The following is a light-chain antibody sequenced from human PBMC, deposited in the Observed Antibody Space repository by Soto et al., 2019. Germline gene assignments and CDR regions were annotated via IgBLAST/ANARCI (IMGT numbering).Light chain of an antibody. CDR2: EGT. J-gene: IGLJ2*01. Sequence: QSALTQPASVSGSPGQSITFSCTGTSSDVGSYNLVSWYQQHPGKAPKLMIYEGTNRPSGVSNRFSGSKSGNTASLTISGLQAEDEAHYYCSTYAGRVVFGGGTKVTVL. CDR3: STYAGRVV. V-gene: IGLV2-23*01. CDR1: SSDVGSYNL.